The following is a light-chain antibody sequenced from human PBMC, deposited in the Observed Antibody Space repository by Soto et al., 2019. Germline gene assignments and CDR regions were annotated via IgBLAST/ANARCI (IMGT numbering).Light chain of an antibody. J-gene: IGKJ5*01. CDR2: AAS. CDR1: QDISNY. Sequence: DIQMTQSPSSLSASVGDRVTITCRASQDISNYLAWYQQKPGKVPKILIYAASTLQSGVPSRFSGSGSGTDFTLTISSLQPEDVSTYYCQKYNSVPITFGQGTRLEIK. CDR3: QKYNSVPIT. V-gene: IGKV1-27*01.